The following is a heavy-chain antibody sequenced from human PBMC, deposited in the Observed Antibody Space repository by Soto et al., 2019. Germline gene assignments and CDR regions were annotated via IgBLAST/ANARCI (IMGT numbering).Heavy chain of an antibody. CDR2: ISYDGSNK. Sequence: GGSLRLSCAASGFTLSSYAMHWVRQAPGKGLEWVAVISYDGSNKYYADSVKGRFTISRDNSKNTLYLQMNSLRAEDTAVYYCARKLELRGSYYYYYDMDVWGQGTTVTVSS. CDR3: ARKLELRGSYYYYYDMDV. CDR1: GFTLSSYA. V-gene: IGHV3-30-3*01. D-gene: IGHD1-7*01. J-gene: IGHJ6*02.